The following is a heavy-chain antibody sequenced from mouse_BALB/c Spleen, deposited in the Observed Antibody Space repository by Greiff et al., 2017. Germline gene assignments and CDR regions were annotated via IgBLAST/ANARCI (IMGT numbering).Heavy chain of an antibody. Sequence: EVHLVESGGGLVQPGGSLRLSCATSGFTFTDYYMSWVRQPPGKALEWLGFIRNKANGYTTEYSASVKGRFTISRDNSQSILYLQMNTLRAEDSATYYCARDAYYYGSSPYAMDYWGQGTSVTVSS. CDR3: ARDAYYYGSSPYAMDY. V-gene: IGHV7-3*02. CDR2: IRNKANGYTT. J-gene: IGHJ4*01. D-gene: IGHD1-1*01. CDR1: GFTFTDYY.